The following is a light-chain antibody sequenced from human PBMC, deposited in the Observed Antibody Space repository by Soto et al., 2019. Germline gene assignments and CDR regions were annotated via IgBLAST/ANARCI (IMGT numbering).Light chain of an antibody. CDR2: RNN. CDR3: AAWDDSLSGVV. Sequence: QSVLTQPPSASGTPGQRVTIPCSGSSSNIGSNYVYWYQQLPGTAPKLLIYRNNQPPSGVPDRFSGSKSGTSAPLAISGLRSEDEVNYYCAAWDDSLSGVVFGGGTKLTVL. CDR1: SSNIGSNY. J-gene: IGLJ3*02. V-gene: IGLV1-47*01.